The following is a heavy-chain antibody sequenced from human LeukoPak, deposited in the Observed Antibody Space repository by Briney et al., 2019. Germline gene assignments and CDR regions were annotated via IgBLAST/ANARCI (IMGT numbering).Heavy chain of an antibody. CDR2: ISYDGTNK. Sequence: PGGSLRLSCAASGFTFSNYVIHWVRQAPGKGLEWLAVISYDGTNKYYGDSVKGRLTISRDHSKSTVDLQMDSLGGADTAVYYCARSPTYYYMDVWGKGTTVTVSS. CDR1: GFTFSNYV. V-gene: IGHV3-30-3*01. J-gene: IGHJ6*03. CDR3: ARSPTYYYMDV.